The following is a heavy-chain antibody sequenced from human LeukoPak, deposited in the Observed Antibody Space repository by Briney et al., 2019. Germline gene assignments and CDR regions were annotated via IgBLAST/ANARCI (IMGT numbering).Heavy chain of an antibody. Sequence: GGSLTLSCAASGFPFSSYAMSWVRQAPGKGLEWVSAIRGSGGSTYYADTVKGRFTISRDNSKNTLYLQLSSLSAEGTAVYYCAKYFGYCGSSSCSDYFDYWGQGTLVTVSS. J-gene: IGHJ4*02. CDR1: GFPFSSYA. CDR3: AKYFGYCGSSSCSDYFDY. V-gene: IGHV3-23*01. D-gene: IGHD2-15*01. CDR2: IRGSGGST.